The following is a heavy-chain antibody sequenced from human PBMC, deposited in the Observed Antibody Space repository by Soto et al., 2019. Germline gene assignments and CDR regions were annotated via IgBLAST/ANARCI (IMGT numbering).Heavy chain of an antibody. D-gene: IGHD3-16*02. CDR1: GYTFTSYG. V-gene: IGHV1-18*01. Sequence: ASVKVSCKASGYTFTSYGISWVRQAPGQGLEWMGWISAYNGNTNYAQKLQGRVTMTTDTSTSTAYMELRSLRSDDTAVYYCARAGREYNYDYVWGSYRSVPPLNWFDPRG. J-gene: IGHJ5*02. CDR2: ISAYNGNT. CDR3: ARAGREYNYDYVWGSYRSVPPLNWFDP.